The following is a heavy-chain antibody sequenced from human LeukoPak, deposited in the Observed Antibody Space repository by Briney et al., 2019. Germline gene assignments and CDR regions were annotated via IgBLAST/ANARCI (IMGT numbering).Heavy chain of an antibody. D-gene: IGHD4-17*01. CDR2: IYYSGST. CDR3: ARQGYGDYIWFDP. J-gene: IGHJ5*02. V-gene: IGHV4-39*01. CDR1: GGSISSSSYY. Sequence: SETLSLTCTVSGGSISSSSYYWGWIRQPPGKGLEWIGSIYYSGSTYYNPSLKSRVTISVDTSKNQFSLKLSSVTAADTAAYYCARQGYGDYIWFDPWGQGTLVTVSS.